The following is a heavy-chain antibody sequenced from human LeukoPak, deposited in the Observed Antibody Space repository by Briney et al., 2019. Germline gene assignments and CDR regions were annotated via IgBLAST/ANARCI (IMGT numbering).Heavy chain of an antibody. CDR1: GGSFSGYY. CDR3: TGGPLRSGIDY. CDR2: INHSGST. J-gene: IGHJ4*02. D-gene: IGHD3-16*01. Sequence: SETLSLTCAVYGGSFSGYYWSWIRQPPGKGLEWIGEINHSGSTNYNPSLKSRVTISVDTSKNQFSLNLSSVTAADTAVYYCTGGPLRSGIDYWGQGTLVTVSS. V-gene: IGHV4-34*01.